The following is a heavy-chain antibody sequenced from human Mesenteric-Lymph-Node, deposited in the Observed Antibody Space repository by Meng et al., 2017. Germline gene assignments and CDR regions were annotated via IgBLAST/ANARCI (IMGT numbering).Heavy chain of an antibody. V-gene: IGHV4-34*01. D-gene: IGHD3-3*01. CDR3: ARGGPWSGDY. CDR2: INHSGST. CDR1: GGSFSGYY. J-gene: IGHJ4*02. Sequence: QLQLQQLGGGRLKPWESLALTCAVYGGSFSGYYWSWIRQPPGKGLEWIGEINHSGSTNYNPSLKSRVTISVDTSKNQFSLKLSSVTAADTAVYYCARGGPWSGDYWGQGTLVTVSS.